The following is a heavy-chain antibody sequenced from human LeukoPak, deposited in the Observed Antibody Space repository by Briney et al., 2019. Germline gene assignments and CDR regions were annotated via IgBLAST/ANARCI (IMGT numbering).Heavy chain of an antibody. CDR1: GFTFHDYA. CDR2: ITWNSGSV. D-gene: IGHD3/OR15-3a*01. CDR3: AKGLGVASLIVDALDM. V-gene: IGHV3-9*03. Sequence: GASLRLSCAASGFTFHDYAMHWVRQVPGKGLEWVSGITWNSGSVLYADSVRGRFTISRDNAKNSLYLQMNSLRPEDMAFYYCAKGLGVASLIVDALDMWGQGTMVTV. J-gene: IGHJ3*02.